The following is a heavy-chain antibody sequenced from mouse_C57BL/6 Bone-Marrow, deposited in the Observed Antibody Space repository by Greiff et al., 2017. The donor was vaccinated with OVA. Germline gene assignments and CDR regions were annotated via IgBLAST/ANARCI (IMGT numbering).Heavy chain of an antibody. Sequence: VQLQEPGAELVKPGASVKMSCKASGYTFTSYWITWVKQRPGQGLEWIGDIYPGSGSTNYNEKFKSKATLTIDTYYSTAYMQISSLTSEDSAVYYWAISVLPGFYYWGQGATLTVAS. J-gene: IGHJ2*01. V-gene: IGHV1-55*01. CDR1: GYTFTSYW. CDR3: AISVLPGFYY. CDR2: IYPGSGST. D-gene: IGHD2-1*01.